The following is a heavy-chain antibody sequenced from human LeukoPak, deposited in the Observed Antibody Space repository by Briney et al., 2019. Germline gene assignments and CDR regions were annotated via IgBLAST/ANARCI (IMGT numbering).Heavy chain of an antibody. CDR3: ARALDIVVVPAATAASLGY. CDR2: IIPIFGTA. D-gene: IGHD2-2*01. J-gene: IGHJ4*02. V-gene: IGHV1-69*13. CDR1: GGTFSSYA. Sequence: ASVKVSCKASGGTFSSYAISWVRQAPGQGLEWMGGIIPIFGTANYAQKFQGRVTITADESTSTAYMELSSLRSEDTAVYYCARALDIVVVPAATAASLGYWGQGTLVTVSS.